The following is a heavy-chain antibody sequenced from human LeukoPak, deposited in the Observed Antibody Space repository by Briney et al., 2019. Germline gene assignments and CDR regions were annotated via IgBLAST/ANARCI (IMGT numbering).Heavy chain of an antibody. J-gene: IGHJ6*03. V-gene: IGHV3-23*01. Sequence: GGSLRLSCAASGFTLSSYAMSWVRQAPGKGLEWVSAISGSGGSTYYADSVKGRFTISRDNSKNTLYLQMNSLRVEDTAVYYCAKDAARVRPWIQKTATYTDVWGKGITVTISS. D-gene: IGHD5-18*01. CDR2: ISGSGGST. CDR3: AKDAARVRPWIQKTATYTDV. CDR1: GFTLSSYA.